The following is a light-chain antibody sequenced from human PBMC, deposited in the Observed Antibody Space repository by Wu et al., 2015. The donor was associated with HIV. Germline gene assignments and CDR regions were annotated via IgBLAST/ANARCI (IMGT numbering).Light chain of an antibody. Sequence: DIQMTQSPSSLSASVGDRVTITCRASQDIRNYLNWYQQKPGKAPKLLMYATSNLQSGVPSRFSGSRSGTDFTLTISSLQPEDFATYYCQQSYTIPHLTFGGGTKVEIK. V-gene: IGKV1-39*01. CDR2: ATS. CDR3: QQSYTIPHLT. CDR1: QDIRNY. J-gene: IGKJ4*01.